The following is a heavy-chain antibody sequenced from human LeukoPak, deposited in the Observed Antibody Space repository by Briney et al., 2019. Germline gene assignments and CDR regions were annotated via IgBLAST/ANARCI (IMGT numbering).Heavy chain of an antibody. J-gene: IGHJ4*02. V-gene: IGHV4-61*01. Sequence: SETLSLTCTVSGGSISSGSYYWSWIRQPPGKGLEWIGYIYYSGSTNYDPSLKSRVTISVDTSKNQFSLKLSSVTAADTAVYYCARGADYYDSSGYFYWGQGTLVTVSS. CDR3: ARGADYYDSSGYFY. CDR2: IYYSGST. D-gene: IGHD3-22*01. CDR1: GGSISSGSYY.